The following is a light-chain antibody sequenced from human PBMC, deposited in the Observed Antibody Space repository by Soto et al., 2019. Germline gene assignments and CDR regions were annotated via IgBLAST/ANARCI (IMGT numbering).Light chain of an antibody. Sequence: QSALTQPASVSASPGQSITISCTGTSTDIGAYKFVSWYQQHPGKAPKLMMYAVTSRPSGVSNRFSGSKSGNTASLIISGLQAEDEGDYYGISYTGFDNYVFGPGTQVTVL. CDR3: ISYTGFDNYV. J-gene: IGLJ1*01. CDR1: STDIGAYKF. V-gene: IGLV2-14*03. CDR2: AVT.